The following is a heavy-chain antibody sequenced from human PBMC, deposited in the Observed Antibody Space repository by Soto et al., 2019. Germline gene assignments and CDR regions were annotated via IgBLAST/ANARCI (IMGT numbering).Heavy chain of an antibody. CDR1: GGSCGNSA. J-gene: IGHJ4*02. CDR2: FIPVYRTL. CDR3: ATGVIWIGYFTVDS. Sequence: QVQLVQSGAEVKKPGSSVKVSCKASGGSCGNSAINLVRQTPGQGLEWLGGFIPVYRTLNYAQKFQGRVTITADESTGTAYMTLSSLASDDTAVYYCATGVIWIGYFTVDSWGQGTRVTVSS. D-gene: IGHD3-3*01. V-gene: IGHV1-69*01.